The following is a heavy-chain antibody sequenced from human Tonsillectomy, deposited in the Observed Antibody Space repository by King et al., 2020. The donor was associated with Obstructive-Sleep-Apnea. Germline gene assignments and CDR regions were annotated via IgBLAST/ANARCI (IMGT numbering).Heavy chain of an antibody. CDR1: GFTFSSYD. J-gene: IGHJ6*02. Sequence: VQLVESGGGVVQPGRSLRLSCAASGFTFSSYDMHWVRQAPGKGLEWVAVISYDGSNKYYADSVKGRFTISRDNPKNTLYLQMNSLRAEDTAVYYCAKEPLYSSGWTSYYHYYGMDVWGQGTPVTVSS. CDR2: ISYDGSNK. CDR3: AKEPLYSSGWTSYYHYYGMDV. D-gene: IGHD6-19*01. V-gene: IGHV3-30*18.